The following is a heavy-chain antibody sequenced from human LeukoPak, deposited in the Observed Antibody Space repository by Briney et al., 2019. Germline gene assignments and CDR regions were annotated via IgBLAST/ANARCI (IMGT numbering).Heavy chain of an antibody. CDR3: AKAGFTSGYDAFDI. CDR2: IRFNWGSK. D-gene: IGHD6-19*01. CDR1: VCLFRIYS. V-gene: IGHV3-23*01. J-gene: IGHJ3*02. Sequence: GRCLRLFRAPCVCLFRIYSMMWVPEASGRARVGVSAIRFNWGSKLYTDSVKGRFTISRDNSKNTLYLQMNSLRAEDTAVYYCAKAGFTSGYDAFDIWGQGTMVTVSS.